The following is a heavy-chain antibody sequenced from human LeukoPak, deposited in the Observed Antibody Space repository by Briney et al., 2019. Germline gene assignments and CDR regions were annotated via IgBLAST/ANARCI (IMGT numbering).Heavy chain of an antibody. J-gene: IGHJ5*02. CDR2: IIPILGIA. D-gene: IGHD3-22*01. CDR1: GGTFSSYA. Sequence: ASVKVSCEASGGTFSSYAISWVRQAPGQGLEWMGRIIPILGIANYAQKFQGRVTITADKSTSTAYMELSSLRSEDTAVYYCARDSITMIVVVTPLGWFDPWGQGTLVTVSS. V-gene: IGHV1-69*04. CDR3: ARDSITMIVVVTPLGWFDP.